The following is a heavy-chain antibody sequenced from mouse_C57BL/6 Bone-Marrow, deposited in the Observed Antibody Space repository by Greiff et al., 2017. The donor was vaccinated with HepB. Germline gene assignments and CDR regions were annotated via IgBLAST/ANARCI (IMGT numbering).Heavy chain of an antibody. D-gene: IGHD1-1*01. Sequence: VQLQQSGGGLVQPGGSLKLSCAASGFTFSDYGMAWVRQAPRKGPEWVAFISNLAYSIYYADTVTGRFTISRENAKNTLYLEMSSLRSEDTAMYYCARRDYYGSSDYAMDYWGQGTSVTVSS. V-gene: IGHV5-15*01. CDR2: ISNLAYSI. CDR1: GFTFSDYG. J-gene: IGHJ4*01. CDR3: ARRDYYGSSDYAMDY.